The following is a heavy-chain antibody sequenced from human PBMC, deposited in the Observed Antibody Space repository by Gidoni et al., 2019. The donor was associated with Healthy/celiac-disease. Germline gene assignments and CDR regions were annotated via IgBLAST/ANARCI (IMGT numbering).Heavy chain of an antibody. CDR1: GGSISSGGYY. CDR2: IYYSGST. Sequence: QVQLQETGPGLVKPSQPLSVTCTVSGGSISSGGYYWSWIRQHPGKGLEWIGYIYYSGSTYYNPSLKSRVTISVDTSKNQFSLKLSSVAAADTAVYYCARADDYSPALDYWGQGTLVTVSS. J-gene: IGHJ4*02. CDR3: ARADDYSPALDY. V-gene: IGHV4-31*03. D-gene: IGHD4-4*01.